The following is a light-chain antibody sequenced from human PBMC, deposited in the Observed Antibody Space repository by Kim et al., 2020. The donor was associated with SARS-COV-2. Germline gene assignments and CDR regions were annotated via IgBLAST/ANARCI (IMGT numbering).Light chain of an antibody. CDR2: GAS. V-gene: IGKV3-20*01. Sequence: ENVLTQSPGTLSLSPGERATFSCRASQSVSSSYLAWYQQKPGQAPRLLIYGASTRAPGIPDRFSGSGSGTDFTLTITRLEPEDFAVYYCQHYGSSPWTFGQGTKVDIK. J-gene: IGKJ1*01. CDR1: QSVSSSY. CDR3: QHYGSSPWT.